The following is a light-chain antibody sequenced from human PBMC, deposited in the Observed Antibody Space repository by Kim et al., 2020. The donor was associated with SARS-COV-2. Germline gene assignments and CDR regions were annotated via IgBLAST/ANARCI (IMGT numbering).Light chain of an antibody. CDR3: SSYRHSDTYV. V-gene: IGLV2-14*03. CDR1: SSDVCSYNY. Sequence: GQSITIACTGTSSDVCSYNYVAWYQHHPGKAPKLIIFDVSNRPSGISTRFSGSKSGNTASLTISGLQSEDEADFYCSSYRHSDTYVFGTGTKVTVL. J-gene: IGLJ1*01. CDR2: DVS.